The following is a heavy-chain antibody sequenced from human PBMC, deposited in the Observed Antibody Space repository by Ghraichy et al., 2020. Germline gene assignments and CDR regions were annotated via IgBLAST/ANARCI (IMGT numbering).Heavy chain of an antibody. CDR3: ASLAVAEHY. CDR2: IYYSGST. D-gene: IGHD6-19*01. CDR1: GGSISSSSYY. V-gene: IGHV4-39*01. Sequence: SETLSLTCTVSGGSISSSSYYWGWIRQPPGKGLEWIGSIYYSGSTYYNPSLKSRVTISVDTSKNQFSLKLSSVTAADTAVYYCASLAVAEHYWGQGTLVTVSS. J-gene: IGHJ4*02.